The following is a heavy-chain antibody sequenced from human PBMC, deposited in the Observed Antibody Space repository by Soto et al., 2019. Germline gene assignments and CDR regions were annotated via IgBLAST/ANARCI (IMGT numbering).Heavy chain of an antibody. CDR3: AKIGGGDVLRFLEWLLPLDY. CDR1: GFTFSSYA. CDR2: ISGSGGST. Sequence: EVQLLESGGGLVQPGGSLRLSCAASGFTFSSYAMSWVRQAPGKGLEWVSAISGSGGSTYYADSVKGRFTISRDNSKNPLYLQMNSLGAEDTAVYYCAKIGGGDVLRFLEWLLPLDYWGQGTLVTVSS. J-gene: IGHJ4*02. V-gene: IGHV3-23*01. D-gene: IGHD3-3*01.